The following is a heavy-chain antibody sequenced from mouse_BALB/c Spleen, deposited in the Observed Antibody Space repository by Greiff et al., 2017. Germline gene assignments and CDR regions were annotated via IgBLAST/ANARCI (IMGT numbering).Heavy chain of an antibody. J-gene: IGHJ1*01. V-gene: IGHV5-15*02. CDR3: ARALTGTYWYFDV. Sequence: EVMLVESGGGLVQPGGSRKLSCAASGFTFSDYGMAWVRQAPGKGPEWVAFISNLAYSIYYADTVTGRFTISRENAKNTLYLEMSSLRSEDTAMYYCARALTGTYWYFDVWGAGTTVTVSS. CDR2: ISNLAYSI. D-gene: IGHD4-1*01. CDR1: GFTFSDYG.